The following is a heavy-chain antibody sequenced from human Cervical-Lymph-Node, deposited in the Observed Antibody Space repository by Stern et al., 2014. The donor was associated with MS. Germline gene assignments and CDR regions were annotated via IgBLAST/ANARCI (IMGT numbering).Heavy chain of an antibody. V-gene: IGHV1-2*06. CDR2: IHPNSGGT. CDR3: ARDPAYDSSGYYSYFDY. Sequence: VQLVESGAEVKKPGASVKVSCKASGYTFTGYYMHWVRQAPGQGLEWMGRIHPNSGGTNYAQKFQGRVTMTRDTSISTAYMELSRLRSDDTAVYYCARDPAYDSSGYYSYFDYWGQGTLVTVSS. CDR1: GYTFTGYY. D-gene: IGHD3-22*01. J-gene: IGHJ4*02.